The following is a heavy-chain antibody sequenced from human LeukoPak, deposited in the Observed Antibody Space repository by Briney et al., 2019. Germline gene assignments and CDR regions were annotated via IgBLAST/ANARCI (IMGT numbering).Heavy chain of an antibody. V-gene: IGHV3-11*01. D-gene: IGHD3-3*01. CDR2: ISSSGSTI. Sequence: GGSLRLSCAASGFTFSDYYMSWIRQAPGKGLEWVSYISSSGSTIYYADSVKGRFTISRDNAKNSLYLQMSSLRAEDTAVYYCARAFEYDFWSGFNQAYGMDVWGQGTTVTVSS. CDR1: GFTFSDYY. J-gene: IGHJ6*02. CDR3: ARAFEYDFWSGFNQAYGMDV.